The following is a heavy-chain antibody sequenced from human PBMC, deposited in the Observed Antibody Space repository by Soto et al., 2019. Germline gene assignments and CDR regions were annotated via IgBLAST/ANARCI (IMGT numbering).Heavy chain of an antibody. CDR1: GGSISSSSYY. V-gene: IGHV4-61*05. Sequence: SETLSLTCTVSGGSISSSSYYWSRIRQPPGKGLEWIGYISYRGSTHYNPSLKSRVTISIDTSKNQFSLKLSSVTAADTAVYYCARHFARSYYYMDVWGKGITVTVSS. CDR2: ISYRGST. J-gene: IGHJ6*03. CDR3: ARHFARSYYYMDV. D-gene: IGHD3-16*01.